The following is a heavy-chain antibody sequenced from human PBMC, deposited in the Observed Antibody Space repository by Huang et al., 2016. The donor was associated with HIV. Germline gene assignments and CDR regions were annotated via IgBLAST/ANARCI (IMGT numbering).Heavy chain of an antibody. J-gene: IGHJ4*02. CDR3: ARHYNNYIDYFDY. D-gene: IGHD4-4*01. Sequence: QVQLVESGGGLVKPGKSLRLSCEVSGFTFSDYYMSWIRQVSGKEMEGVADISSRGTTVSYAESVKGRFTISRDNTKNSLYLQMNSLRAEDTAVYYCARHYNNYIDYFDYWGQGTLVTVSS. V-gene: IGHV3-11*04. CDR1: GFTFSDYY. CDR2: ISSRGTTV.